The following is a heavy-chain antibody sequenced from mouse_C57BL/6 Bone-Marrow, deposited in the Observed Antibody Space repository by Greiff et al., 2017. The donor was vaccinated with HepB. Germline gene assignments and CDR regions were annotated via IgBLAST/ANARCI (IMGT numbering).Heavy chain of an antibody. Sequence: EVQLQQSGAELVRPGASVKLSCTASGFNIKDYYMHWVKQRPEQGLEWIGRIDPEDGDTEYAPKFQGKATMTADTSSNTAYLQLSSLTSEDTAVYYCTTCITAVVARDYAMDYWGQGTSVTVSS. D-gene: IGHD1-1*01. V-gene: IGHV14-1*01. CDR1: GFNIKDYY. CDR2: IDPEDGDT. J-gene: IGHJ4*01. CDR3: TTCITAVVARDYAMDY.